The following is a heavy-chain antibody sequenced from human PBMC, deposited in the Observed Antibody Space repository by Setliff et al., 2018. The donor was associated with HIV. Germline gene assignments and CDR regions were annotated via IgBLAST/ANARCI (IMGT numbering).Heavy chain of an antibody. Sequence: GGSLRLSCVGTGFAFSTFNMNWVRQTPGKGLEWVAAVSPAGDITYYSDSLRGRFTVSRDNSKNILFLQMDSLGVEDTGIYYCAKPTSGMYPRAFDLWGRGTVVTVSS. V-gene: IGHV3-23*01. CDR1: GFAFSTFN. D-gene: IGHD1-26*01. CDR3: AKPTSGMYPRAFDL. J-gene: IGHJ3*01. CDR2: VSPAGDIT.